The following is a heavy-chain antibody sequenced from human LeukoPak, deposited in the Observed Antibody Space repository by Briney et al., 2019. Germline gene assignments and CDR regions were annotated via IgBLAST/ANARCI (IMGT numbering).Heavy chain of an antibody. CDR1: GFTFSSYW. CDR2: IKQDRGEQ. J-gene: IGHJ4*02. Sequence: GGSLRLSCAASGFTFSSYWMSWVRQAPRKRLEWVAHIKQDRGEQYYVDSVKGRVTISRDNAKNSLYLQMNSLRAEDTAVYYCARRALTMARGARPYYFDYWGQGTLVTVSS. D-gene: IGHD3-10*01. V-gene: IGHV3-7*01. CDR3: ARRALTMARGARPYYFDY.